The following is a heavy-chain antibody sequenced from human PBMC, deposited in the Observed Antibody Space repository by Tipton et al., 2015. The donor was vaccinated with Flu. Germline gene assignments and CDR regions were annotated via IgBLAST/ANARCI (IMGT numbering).Heavy chain of an antibody. V-gene: IGHV4-38-2*01. J-gene: IGHJ5*02. CDR3: ARREYSNYVSEPKNWFHP. CDR1: GFTFSDFQ. Sequence: LRLSCAASGFTFSDFQMTWIRQAPGKGLEWIGNIFRTGNTYRNPSFKSRVTISVDRSKNQFSLKVFSVTAADTAVYYCARREYSNYVSEPKNWFHPWGQGTLVTVSS. CDR2: IFRTGNT. D-gene: IGHD4-11*01.